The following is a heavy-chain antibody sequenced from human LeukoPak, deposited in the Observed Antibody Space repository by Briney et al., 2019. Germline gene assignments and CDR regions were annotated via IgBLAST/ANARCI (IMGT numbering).Heavy chain of an antibody. CDR2: ISRNGAVT. CDR1: GLIFDDYT. D-gene: IGHD3-10*01. CDR3: AREKIGASSGSIHYYYYMDV. V-gene: IGHV3-43*01. J-gene: IGHJ6*03. Sequence: GGSLRLSCAASGLIFDDYTMHWVRQAPGKGLEWVSLISRNGAVTKYADSVKGRFTISRDNAKISLYLQMNSLRAEDTAVYYCAREKIGASSGSIHYYYYMDVWGKGTTVTISS.